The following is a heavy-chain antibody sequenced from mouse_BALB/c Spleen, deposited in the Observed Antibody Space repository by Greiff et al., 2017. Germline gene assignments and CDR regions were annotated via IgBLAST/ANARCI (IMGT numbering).Heavy chain of an antibody. J-gene: IGHJ3*01. CDR2: ISYSGST. V-gene: IGHV3-2*02. CDR1: GYSITSDYA. D-gene: IGHD2-2*01. Sequence: DVQLQESGPGLVKPSQSLSLTCTVTGYSITSDYAWNWIRQFPGNKLEWMGYISYSGSTSYNPSLKSRISITRDTSKNQFFLQLNSVTTEDTATYYCAREGIYYGSAWFAYWGQGTLVTVSA. CDR3: AREGIYYGSAWFAY.